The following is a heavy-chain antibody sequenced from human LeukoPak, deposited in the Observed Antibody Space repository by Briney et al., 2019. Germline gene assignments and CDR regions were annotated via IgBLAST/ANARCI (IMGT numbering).Heavy chain of an antibody. V-gene: IGHV3-48*01. J-gene: IGHJ4*02. CDR1: GFTFSSYD. CDR2: ISRSSSII. Sequence: GGSLRLSCAASGFTFSSYDMNWVRQAPGKGLEWVSYISRSSSIIYYADSVKGRFTISRDNSKNTLYLQMNSLRAEDTAVYYCAKDADDYVSYFDYWGQGTLVTVSS. D-gene: IGHD4-17*01. CDR3: AKDADDYVSYFDY.